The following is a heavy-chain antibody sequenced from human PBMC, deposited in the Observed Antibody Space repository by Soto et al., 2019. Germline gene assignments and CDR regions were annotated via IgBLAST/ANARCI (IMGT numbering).Heavy chain of an antibody. V-gene: IGHV2-5*01. CDR2: IYWNDDK. J-gene: IGHJ4*02. Sequence: QITLKESGPTLVNPTQTLTLTCTFSGFSLSTSGVGVGWIRQPPGKALEWLALIYWNDDKRYSPSLKSRLTITKDTSKNQVVLTMTNMDPVDTATYYCARFYCTNGVCYTPDYWGQGTLVTVSS. D-gene: IGHD2-8*01. CDR1: GFSLSTSGVG. CDR3: ARFYCTNGVCYTPDY.